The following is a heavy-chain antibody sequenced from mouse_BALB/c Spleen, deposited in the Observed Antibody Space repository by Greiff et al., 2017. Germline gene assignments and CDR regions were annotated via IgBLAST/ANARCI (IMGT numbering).Heavy chain of an antibody. Sequence: EVKLVESGPGLVKPSQSLSLTCTVTGYSITSDYAWNWIRQFPGNKLEWMGYISYSGSTSYNPSLKSRISITRDTSKNQFFLQLNSVTTEDTATYYCARSGNYEYYFDYWGQGTTLTVSS. V-gene: IGHV3-2*02. CDR3: ARSGNYEYYFDY. D-gene: IGHD2-1*01. CDR1: GYSITSDYA. J-gene: IGHJ2*01. CDR2: ISYSGST.